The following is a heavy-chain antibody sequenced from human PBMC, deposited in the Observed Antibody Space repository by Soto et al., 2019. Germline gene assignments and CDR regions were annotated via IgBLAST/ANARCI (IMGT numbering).Heavy chain of an antibody. D-gene: IGHD3-10*01. CDR2: ISGGSSYT. CDR3: AKTRVADSGYYFDH. V-gene: IGHV3-11*05. Sequence: QVQLVESGGGLVKPGGSLRLSCAGSGFSFGDSYMSWIRHSAGKGLEWLSYISGGSSYTKYAESVKGRFTISRDNARRSLFLQVNGLRADDTAIYCCAKTRVADSGYYFDHWGQGTMVTVSS. CDR1: GFSFGDSY. J-gene: IGHJ4*02.